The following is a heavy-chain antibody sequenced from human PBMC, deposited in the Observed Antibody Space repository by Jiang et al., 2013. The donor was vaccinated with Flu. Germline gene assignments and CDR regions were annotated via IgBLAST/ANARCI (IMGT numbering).Heavy chain of an antibody. Sequence: SGAEVKMPGASVKVSCKASGYPFTSYDISWVRQAPGQGLEWMGWISAYNGNTNYAQKLQGRVTMTTDTSTSTAYMELRSLRSDDTAVYYCAREGRYYDSSGSEPYYFGMDVWGQGTTVTVSS. D-gene: IGHD3-22*01. J-gene: IGHJ6*02. CDR1: GYPFTSYD. CDR2: ISAYNGNT. V-gene: IGHV1-18*01. CDR3: AREGRYYDSSGSEPYYFGMDV.